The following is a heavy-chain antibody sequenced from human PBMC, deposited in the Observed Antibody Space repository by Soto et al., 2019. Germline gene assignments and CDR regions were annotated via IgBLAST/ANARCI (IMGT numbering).Heavy chain of an antibody. D-gene: IGHD3-3*01. V-gene: IGHV3-30*03. CDR2: ISYDGSNK. Sequence: GVSLRLSCAASGFTFSSYGMHWVRQAPGKGLEWVAVISYDGSNKYYADSVKGRFTISRDNSKNTLYLQMNSLRAEDTAVYYCAYDLTWNQADYWGQRSLVTVSS. CDR3: AYDLTWNQADY. CDR1: GFTFSSYG. J-gene: IGHJ4*02.